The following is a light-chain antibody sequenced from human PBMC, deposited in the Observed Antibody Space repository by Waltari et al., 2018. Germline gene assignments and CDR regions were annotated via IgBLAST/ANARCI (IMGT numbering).Light chain of an antibody. J-gene: IGKJ4*01. V-gene: IGKV1-16*01. CDR1: QGIGNN. CDR3: QLGYSYPLT. CDR2: RAS. Sequence: DIQMTQSPSSLSASVGDTVTITCQASQGIGNNLNWHQQKPGKAPKLLIYRASSLQSGIPSRFSGSGSGTDFTLTISSLQPEDFATYYCQLGYSYPLTFGGGTKVEIK.